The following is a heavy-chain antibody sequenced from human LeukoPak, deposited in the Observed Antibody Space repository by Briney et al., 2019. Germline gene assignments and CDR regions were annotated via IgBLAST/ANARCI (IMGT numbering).Heavy chain of an antibody. CDR1: GYTFSGYY. D-gene: IGHD3-22*01. CDR2: INPNSGGT. Sequence: ASVKVSCKASGYTFSGYYMHWVRQAPGQGLEWMGWINPNSGGTNYAQKFQGRVTMTRDTSISTAYIELSRLRSDDTAVYYCARDDRPSYFENSGYVDYWGQGTLVTVSS. CDR3: ARDDRPSYFENSGYVDY. V-gene: IGHV1-2*02. J-gene: IGHJ4*02.